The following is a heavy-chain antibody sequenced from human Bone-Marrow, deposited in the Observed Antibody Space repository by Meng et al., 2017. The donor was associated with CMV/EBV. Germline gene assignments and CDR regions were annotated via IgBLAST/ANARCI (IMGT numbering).Heavy chain of an antibody. J-gene: IGHJ6*02. V-gene: IGHV4-59*01. CDR1: GGSISSYY. Sequence: GPLRLSCTVSGGSISSYYWSWIRQPPGKGLEWIGYIYYSGSTNYNPSLKSRVTISVDTSKNQFSLKLSSVTAADTAVYYCARAHKDYGSGSYYKAYYYYYGMDVWGQGTTVTVSS. D-gene: IGHD3-10*01. CDR2: IYYSGST. CDR3: ARAHKDYGSGSYYKAYYYYYGMDV.